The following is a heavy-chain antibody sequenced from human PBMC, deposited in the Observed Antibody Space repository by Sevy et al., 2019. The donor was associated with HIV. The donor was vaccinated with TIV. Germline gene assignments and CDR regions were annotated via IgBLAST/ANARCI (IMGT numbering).Heavy chain of an antibody. D-gene: IGHD6-19*01. J-gene: IGHJ3*02. Sequence: GGSLRLSCAASRFTFSDYYMSWIRRAPGKGLEWLSYISSSGSTIYYADSVKGRFTISRDNAKNSLYLQMNSLRAEDTAVYYCAREMEGVPGRAFDIWGQGTMVTVSS. CDR1: RFTFSDYY. CDR3: AREMEGVPGRAFDI. V-gene: IGHV3-11*01. CDR2: ISSSGSTI.